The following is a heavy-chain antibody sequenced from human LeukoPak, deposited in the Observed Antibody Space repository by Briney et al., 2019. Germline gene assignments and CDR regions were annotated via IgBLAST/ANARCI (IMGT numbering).Heavy chain of an antibody. CDR3: ARDGARGAAAGTRGDY. V-gene: IGHV3-23*01. CDR1: GFTFTTYA. J-gene: IGHJ4*02. CDR2: ISNSGDST. D-gene: IGHD6-13*01. Sequence: GGSLRLSCAASGFTFTTYAMSWVRQAPGRVLEWVSVISNSGDSTYYADSVKGQFTISRDNSKSTLFLQMSSLRAEDTAIYYCARDGARGAAAGTRGDYWGQGTLVTVSS.